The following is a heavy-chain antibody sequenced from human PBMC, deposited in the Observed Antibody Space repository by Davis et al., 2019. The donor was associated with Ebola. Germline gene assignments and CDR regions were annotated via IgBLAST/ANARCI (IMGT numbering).Heavy chain of an antibody. J-gene: IGHJ4*02. D-gene: IGHD6-19*01. Sequence: MPSETLSLTCAVSGFTISSGYYWGWIRQSPGKGLEWIGEINHSGSTNYNPSLKSRVTISVDTSKNQFSLKLSSVTAADTAVYYCASEDSSGWEDYWGQGTLVTVSS. CDR3: ASEDSSGWEDY. CDR1: GFTISSGYY. CDR2: INHSGST. V-gene: IGHV4-38-2*01.